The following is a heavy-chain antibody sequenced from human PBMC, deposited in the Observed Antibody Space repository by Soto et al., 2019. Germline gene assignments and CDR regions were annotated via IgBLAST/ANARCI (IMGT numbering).Heavy chain of an antibody. Sequence: GGSLRLSCVASGFTFSSYWMSWVRQAPGKGLEWVANIKQDGSEKYYVDSVKGRFTISRDNAKNSLYLQMNSLRAEDTAVYYCARDTVVPAAMGYFDYWGQGTLVTVSS. V-gene: IGHV3-7*05. CDR1: GFTFSSYW. J-gene: IGHJ4*02. D-gene: IGHD2-2*01. CDR3: ARDTVVPAAMGYFDY. CDR2: IKQDGSEK.